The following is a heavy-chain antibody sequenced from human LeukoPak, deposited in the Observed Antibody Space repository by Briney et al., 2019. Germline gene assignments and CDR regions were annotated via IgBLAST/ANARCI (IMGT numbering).Heavy chain of an antibody. D-gene: IGHD6-13*01. J-gene: IGHJ5*02. V-gene: IGHV4-38-2*02. CDR2: IYHSGST. CDR1: GYSISSGYY. Sequence: PSETLSLTCTVSGYSISSGYYWGWIRQPPGKGLEWIGSIYHSGSTYYNPSLKSRVTISVDTSKNQFSLKLSSVTAADTAVYYCARQAAGTGINYGWFDPWGQGTLVTVSS. CDR3: ARQAAGTGINYGWFDP.